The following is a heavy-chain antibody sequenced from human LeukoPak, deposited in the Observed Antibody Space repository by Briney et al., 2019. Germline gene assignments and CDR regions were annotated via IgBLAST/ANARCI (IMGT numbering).Heavy chain of an antibody. D-gene: IGHD6-19*01. Sequence: GGSLGLSCAASGFTFTDYAMHWVRQAPGKGLEWVGVISYDGTNKYYGDSVKGRFTISRDNSKNTLYLQMNSLRAEDTAVYYCAKEAGYSSGWYYDYWGQGTLVTVSS. J-gene: IGHJ4*02. CDR3: AKEAGYSSGWYYDY. CDR2: ISYDGTNK. V-gene: IGHV3-30-3*01. CDR1: GFTFTDYA.